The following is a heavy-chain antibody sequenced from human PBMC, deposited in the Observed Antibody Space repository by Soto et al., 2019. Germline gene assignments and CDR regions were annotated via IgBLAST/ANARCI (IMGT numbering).Heavy chain of an antibody. D-gene: IGHD3-22*01. V-gene: IGHV1-46*01. J-gene: IGHJ3*02. CDR3: ARDIGTRIYYYDSSGPRDDAFDI. CDR2: INPSGGST. Sequence: EASVKVSCKASGYTFTSYYMHWVRQAPGQGLEWMGIINPSGGSTSYAQKFQGRVTMTRDTSTSTVYMELSSLRSEDTAVYYCARDIGTRIYYYDSSGPRDDAFDIWGQGTMVTVSS. CDR1: GYTFTSYY.